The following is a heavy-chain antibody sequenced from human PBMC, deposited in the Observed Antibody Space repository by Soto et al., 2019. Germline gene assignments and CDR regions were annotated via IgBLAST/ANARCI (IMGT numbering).Heavy chain of an antibody. D-gene: IGHD3-10*01. V-gene: IGHV1-24*01. CDR2: FDPEDGET. J-gene: IGHJ5*02. Sequence: ASVKVSCKVSGYTLTELSMHWVRQAPGKGLEWMGGFDPEDGETIYAQKFQGRVTMTEDTSTDTAYMELSSLRSEDTAVYYCATGCGSGSYNNSRVGNWFDPWGQGTLVTVSS. CDR3: ATGCGSGSYNNSRVGNWFDP. CDR1: GYTLTELS.